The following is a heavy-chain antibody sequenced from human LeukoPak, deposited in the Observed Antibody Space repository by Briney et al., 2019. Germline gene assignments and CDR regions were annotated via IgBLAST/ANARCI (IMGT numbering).Heavy chain of an antibody. Sequence: TSETLSLTCTVSGGSISSSSYYWSWIRQPPGKGLEWIGYIYYSGSTNYNPSLKSRVTISVDTSKNQFSLKLSSVTAADTAVYYCAGGRHSRNFDYWGQGTLVTVSS. CDR1: GGSISSSSYY. CDR3: AGGRHSRNFDY. V-gene: IGHV4-61*01. J-gene: IGHJ4*02. D-gene: IGHD3-16*01. CDR2: IYYSGST.